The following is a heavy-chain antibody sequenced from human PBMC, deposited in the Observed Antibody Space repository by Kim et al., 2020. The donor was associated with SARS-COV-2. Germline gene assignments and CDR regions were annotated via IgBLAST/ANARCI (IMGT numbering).Heavy chain of an antibody. J-gene: IGHJ6*02. CDR1: GFTFSSYW. Sequence: GGSLRLSCAASGFTFSSYWMHWVRQAPGKGLVWVSRINSDGSSTTYADTVKVRFTISRDNAKNTLYLQMNRPRAEDTAVYYCARGGSSGDYYGLDVWGQGTTVTVSS. D-gene: IGHD6-13*01. CDR3: ARGGSSGDYYGLDV. CDR2: INSDGSST. V-gene: IGHV3-74*01.